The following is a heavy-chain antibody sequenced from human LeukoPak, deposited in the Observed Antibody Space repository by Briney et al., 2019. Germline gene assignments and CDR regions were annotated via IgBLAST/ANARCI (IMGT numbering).Heavy chain of an antibody. J-gene: IGHJ4*02. CDR1: GYSISSGYY. Sequence: TSETLSLTCTVSGYSISSGYYWGWIRQPPGKGLEWIGSIYHSGSTYYNPSLKSRVTVSVDTSKNQFPLKLSSVTAADTAVYYCAAGSGSYSHWGQGTLVTVSS. CDR3: AAGSGSYSH. CDR2: IYHSGST. V-gene: IGHV4-38-2*02. D-gene: IGHD3-10*01.